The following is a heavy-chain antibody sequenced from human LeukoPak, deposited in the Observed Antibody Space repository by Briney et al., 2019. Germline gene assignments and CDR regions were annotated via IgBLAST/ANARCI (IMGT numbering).Heavy chain of an antibody. Sequence: SETLSLTCTVSGGSMSSYYWSWIRQPPGEGLEWIGYIYYSGSTKYNPFLKSRVTMSVDTSKNQFSLKLTSVTAADTAVYFCARVNYFDSSGYYYDEYWGQGTLVTVSS. CDR1: GGSMSSYY. V-gene: IGHV4-59*01. CDR3: ARVNYFDSSGYYYDEY. J-gene: IGHJ4*02. CDR2: IYYSGST. D-gene: IGHD3-22*01.